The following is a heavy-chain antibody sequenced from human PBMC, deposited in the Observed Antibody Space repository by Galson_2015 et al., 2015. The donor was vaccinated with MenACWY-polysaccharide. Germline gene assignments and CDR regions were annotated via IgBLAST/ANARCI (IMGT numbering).Heavy chain of an antibody. CDR2: IYSGGST. CDR1: GFTVSSIF. V-gene: IGHV3-66*01. Sequence: SLRLSCAASGFTVSSIFMSWVRQAPGKGLEWVSIIYSGGSTYYADSAKGRFTISRDNSKNTLYLQMNSLRAEDTAVYYCARDPLSRNDAFDIWGQGTMVTVSS. D-gene: IGHD2-2*01. J-gene: IGHJ3*02. CDR3: ARDPLSRNDAFDI.